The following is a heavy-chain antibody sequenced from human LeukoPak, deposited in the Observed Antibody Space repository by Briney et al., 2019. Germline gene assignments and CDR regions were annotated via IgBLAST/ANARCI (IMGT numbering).Heavy chain of an antibody. D-gene: IGHD5-24*01. CDR3: ARVRLSSEMGYYYYMDV. CDR2: ISAYNGNT. J-gene: IGHJ6*03. V-gene: IGHV1-18*01. CDR1: GYTFPSYG. Sequence: ASVKVSCKASGYTFPSYGISWVRQAPGQGLEWMGWISAYNGNTNYAQKLQGRVTMTTDTSTSTAYMELRSLRSDDTAVYYCARVRLSSEMGYYYYMDVWGKGTTVTVSS.